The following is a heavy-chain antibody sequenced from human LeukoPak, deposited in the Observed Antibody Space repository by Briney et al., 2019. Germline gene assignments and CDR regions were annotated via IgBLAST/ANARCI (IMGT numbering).Heavy chain of an antibody. J-gene: IGHJ4*02. CDR2: ISSSSSYI. D-gene: IGHD3-3*01. V-gene: IGHV3-21*01. CDR3: ARDQMRPNYDFWSGPWGRAYYFDY. CDR1: GFTFSSYS. Sequence: PGGSLRLSCAASGFTFSSYSMNWVRQAPGKGLEWVSPISSSSSYIYYADSVKGRFTISRDNAKNSLYLQMNSLRAEDTAVYYCARDQMRPNYDFWSGPWGRAYYFDYWGQGTLVTVSS.